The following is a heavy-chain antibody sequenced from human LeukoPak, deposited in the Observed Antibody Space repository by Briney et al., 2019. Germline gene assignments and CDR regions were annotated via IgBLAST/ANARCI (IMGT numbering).Heavy chain of an antibody. CDR1: GGSISSSSYY. CDR2: IYYSGST. J-gene: IGHJ3*02. V-gene: IGHV4-39*07. CDR3: ARVSGITVIVVVQSDGFDI. D-gene: IGHD3-22*01. Sequence: SETLSLTCTVSGGSISSSSYYWGWIRQPPGKGLEWIGSIYYSGSTYYNPSLKSRVTISVDTSKNQFSLKLSSVTAADTAVYYCARVSGITVIVVVQSDGFDIWGQGTMVSVSS.